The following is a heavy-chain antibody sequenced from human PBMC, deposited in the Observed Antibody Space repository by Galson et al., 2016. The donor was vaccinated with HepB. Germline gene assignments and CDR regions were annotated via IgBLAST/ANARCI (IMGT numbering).Heavy chain of an antibody. CDR2: IIPIFGTS. CDR3: ERVREGHNHYYYYGMDV. CDR1: GGTFTSYA. D-gene: IGHD5-24*01. J-gene: IGHJ6*02. V-gene: IGHV1-69*13. Sequence: SVKVSCKASGGTFTSYAISWVRQAPGQGPEWMGGIIPIFGTSNYAQKFQGRVTITADESTSTAYMELSSLRSEDTAVYYCERVREGHNHYYYYGMDVWGQGTAVTVSS.